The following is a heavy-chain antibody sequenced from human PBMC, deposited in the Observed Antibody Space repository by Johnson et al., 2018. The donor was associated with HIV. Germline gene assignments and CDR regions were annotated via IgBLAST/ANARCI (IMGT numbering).Heavy chain of an antibody. D-gene: IGHD1-26*01. CDR1: GFSFDDYG. CDR3: ANRWELTVDI. CDR2: ISYDGSNK. V-gene: IGHV3-30*18. J-gene: IGHJ3*02. Sequence: QVQLVESGGGVVRPGGSLRLSCAASGFSFDDYGMSWVRQVPGKGLEWVAVISYDGSNKYYADSMKGRFTISRDNSKNTLYLQMNSLRAEDTAVYYCANRWELTVDIWGQGTVVTVSS.